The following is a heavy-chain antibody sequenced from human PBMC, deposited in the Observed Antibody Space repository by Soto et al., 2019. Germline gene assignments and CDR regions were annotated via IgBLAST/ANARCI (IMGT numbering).Heavy chain of an antibody. D-gene: IGHD6-6*01. V-gene: IGHV3-23*01. CDR3: AKDRGGIAARPDAFDI. J-gene: IGHJ3*02. CDR2: ISGSGGST. CDR1: GFTFSSYA. Sequence: GGSLRLSCAASGFTFSSYAMSWVRQAPGKGLEWVSAISGSGGSTYYADSVKGRFTISRDNSKNTLYLQMNSLRAEDTAVYYCAKDRGGIAARPDAFDIWGQGTMVTISS.